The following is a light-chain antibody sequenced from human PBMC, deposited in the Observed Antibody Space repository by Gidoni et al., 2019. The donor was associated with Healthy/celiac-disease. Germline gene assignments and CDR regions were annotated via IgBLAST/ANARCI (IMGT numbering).Light chain of an antibody. CDR2: GNS. J-gene: IGLJ2*01. Sequence: QSVLTQPPSVSGAPGQRVPISCTGSSSNIGAGYAVHWYQQLPGTAPKLLIYGNSNRPSGVPDRFSGSKSGTSASLAITGLQAEDEADYYCQSYDSSLSGSDVVFGGGTKLTVL. CDR1: SSNIGAGYA. V-gene: IGLV1-40*01. CDR3: QSYDSSLSGSDVV.